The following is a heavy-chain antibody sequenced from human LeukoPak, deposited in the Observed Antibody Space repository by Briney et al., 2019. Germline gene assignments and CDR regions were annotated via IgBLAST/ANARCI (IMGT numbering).Heavy chain of an antibody. Sequence: GGPLRLSCAPSGFTFSSYSMNWVRDAPGKAREGVSSISSSSSYIYYAGSVKGRFTISRDNAKNSLYLQMNSLRAEVTAVYYCAREARGGEYDFWSGPDYWGQGTLVTVSS. D-gene: IGHD3-3*01. CDR2: ISSSSSYI. V-gene: IGHV3-21*01. J-gene: IGHJ4*02. CDR1: GFTFSSYS. CDR3: AREARGGEYDFWSGPDY.